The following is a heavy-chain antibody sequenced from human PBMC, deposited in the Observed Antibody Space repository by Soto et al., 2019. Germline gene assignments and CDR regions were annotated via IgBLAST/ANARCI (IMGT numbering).Heavy chain of an antibody. Sequence: QVQLQESGPGLVKPSETLSLTCTVSSDSIAGENWWSWVRQPPGMGREWIGEIFHKGGTNYNPSLKGRVTMEVAKSKNQFSLKLISATAADTAVYSCARVFSSGSGGRYYFDFWGQGTLVSVSS. CDR3: ARVFSSGSGGRYYFDF. J-gene: IGHJ4*02. CDR1: SDSIAGENW. V-gene: IGHV4-4*02. D-gene: IGHD1-26*01. CDR2: IFHKGGT.